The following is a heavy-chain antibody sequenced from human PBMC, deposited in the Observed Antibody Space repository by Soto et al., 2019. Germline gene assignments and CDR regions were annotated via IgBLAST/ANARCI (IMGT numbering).Heavy chain of an antibody. Sequence: GGSLRLSCAASGFTFSSYSMNWVRQAPGKGLEWVSSISSSSSYIYYADSVKGRFTISRDNAKNSLYLQMNSLRAEDTAVYYCARSGGYSYGYGVDYWGQGTLVTVSS. J-gene: IGHJ4*02. V-gene: IGHV3-21*01. CDR2: ISSSSSYI. CDR3: ARSGGYSYGYGVDY. CDR1: GFTFSSYS. D-gene: IGHD5-18*01.